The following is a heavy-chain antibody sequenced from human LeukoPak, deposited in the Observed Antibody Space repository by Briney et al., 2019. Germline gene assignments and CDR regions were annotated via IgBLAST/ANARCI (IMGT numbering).Heavy chain of an antibody. CDR3: ATDLPSSIAARPDYYYYGMDV. Sequence: ASVKVSCKVPGYTLTELSMHWVRQAPGKGLEWMGGFDPEDGETIYAQRFQGRVTMTEDTSTDTAYMELSSLRSEDTAVYYCATDLPSSIAARPDYYYYGMDVWGQGTTVTVSS. V-gene: IGHV1-24*01. J-gene: IGHJ6*02. D-gene: IGHD6-6*01. CDR2: FDPEDGET. CDR1: GYTLTELS.